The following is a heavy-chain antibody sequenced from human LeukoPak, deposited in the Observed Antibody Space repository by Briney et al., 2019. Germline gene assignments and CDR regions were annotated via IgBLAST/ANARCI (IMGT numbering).Heavy chain of an antibody. V-gene: IGHV1-8*01. D-gene: IGHD1-26*01. Sequence: GASVKVSCKASGYTFSSYDINWVRQATGQGLEWMGWMNPNSGNTGYAQKFQGRVTMTRNTSISTAYMELSSLRSEDTAVYYCARRVRVGATRYFDLWGRGTLVTVSS. CDR2: MNPNSGNT. CDR3: ARRVRVGATRYFDL. J-gene: IGHJ2*01. CDR1: GYTFSSYD.